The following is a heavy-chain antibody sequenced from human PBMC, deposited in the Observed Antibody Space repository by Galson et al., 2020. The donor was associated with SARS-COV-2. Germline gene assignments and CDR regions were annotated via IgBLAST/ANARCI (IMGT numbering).Heavy chain of an antibody. CDR3: ARGRQGVVPSPVLGLGPFYSYYYMDV. CDR1: GGSFSGYY. Sequence: SEPLSLTCAVYGGSFSGYYWTWIRQAPGKGLEWIGEIKSGGDTKYSPSLSGRVTLSVDTSRNQFSLKLTSVSAADTALYFCARGRQGVVPSPVLGLGPFYSYYYMDVWGKGTTVIVSS. D-gene: IGHD3-16*01. V-gene: IGHV4-34*01. CDR2: IKSGGDT. J-gene: IGHJ6*03.